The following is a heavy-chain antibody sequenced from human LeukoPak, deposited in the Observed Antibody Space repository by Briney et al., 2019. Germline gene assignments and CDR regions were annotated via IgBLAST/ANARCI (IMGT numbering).Heavy chain of an antibody. V-gene: IGHV3-74*01. D-gene: IGHD5-12*01. CDR3: AKESGYDVDLEY. CDR2: INTDGSTT. CDR1: GFTFSTYW. Sequence: GGSLRLSCAGSGFTFSTYWMHWVRQAPGGGLVWVSGINTDGSTTSYADSVKGRFTISRDNAKNTVYLQMSSLRAEDTAVYYCAKESGYDVDLEYWGQGALVTLSS. J-gene: IGHJ4*02.